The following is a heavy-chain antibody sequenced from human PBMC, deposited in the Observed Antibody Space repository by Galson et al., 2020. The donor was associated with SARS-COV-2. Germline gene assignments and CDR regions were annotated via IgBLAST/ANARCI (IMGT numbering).Heavy chain of an antibody. V-gene: IGHV3-64D*08. CDR3: VKYETGMAGFDY. CDR1: GFTFSSYE. J-gene: IGHJ4*02. Sequence: GGSLRLPCSASGFTFSSYEMPWVPQAPGKGLEYVSAISSNGRSTYYADSVKGRFTISRDNSKNTLYLQMSSVRAEDTAVYCCVKYETGMAGFDYWGQGTLVTVSS. CDR2: ISSNGRST. D-gene: IGHD5-18*01.